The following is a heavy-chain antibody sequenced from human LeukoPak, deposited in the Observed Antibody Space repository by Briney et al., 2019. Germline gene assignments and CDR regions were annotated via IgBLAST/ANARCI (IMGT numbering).Heavy chain of an antibody. CDR2: ISAYSGNT. J-gene: IGHJ4*02. CDR3: AREEMATILVGGIFDY. CDR1: GYTFTSYG. Sequence: ASVKVSCKASGYTFTSYGISWVRQAPGQGLEWMGWISAYSGNTNYAQKLQGRVTMTTDTSTSTAYMELRSLRSDDTAVYYCAREEMATILVGGIFDYWGQGTLVTVSS. D-gene: IGHD5-24*01. V-gene: IGHV1-18*01.